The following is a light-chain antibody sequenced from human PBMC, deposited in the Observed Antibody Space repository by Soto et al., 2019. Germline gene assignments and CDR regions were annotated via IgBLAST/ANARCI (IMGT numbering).Light chain of an antibody. J-gene: IGLJ1*01. V-gene: IGLV2-11*01. CDR2: DVS. CDR1: SSDVGGYNY. Sequence: QSALTQPRSVSGSPGQSVTISCTGTSSDVGGYNYVSWYQHHPGKAPKLMIYDVSKRPSGVPDRFAGSKSGNTASLTISGLQAEDDADYYFCSYAGSYVFGTGTKLTVL. CDR3: CSYAGSYV.